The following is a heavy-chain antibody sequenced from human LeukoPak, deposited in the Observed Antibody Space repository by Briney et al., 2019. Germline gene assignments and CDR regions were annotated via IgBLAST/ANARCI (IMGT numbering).Heavy chain of an antibody. CDR2: MNPNSGNT. D-gene: IGHD3-10*01. CDR1: GYTFTSYD. Sequence: GASVKVSCKASGYTFTSYDINWVRQATGQGLEWMGWMNPNSGNTGYAQKFQGRVTMTRSTSISTAYMELSRLRSDDTAVYYCARNLWFGESIDAFDIWGQGTMVTVSS. CDR3: ARNLWFGESIDAFDI. J-gene: IGHJ3*02. V-gene: IGHV1-8*01.